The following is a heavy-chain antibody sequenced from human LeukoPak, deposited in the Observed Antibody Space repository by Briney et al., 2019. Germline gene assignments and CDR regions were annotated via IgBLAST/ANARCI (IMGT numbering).Heavy chain of an antibody. CDR3: ARALWFGTSYYFDY. V-gene: IGHV4-4*07. Sequence: SETLSLTCTVSGGSISSYYWSWIRQPAGKGLEWIGRIYTSGSTNYNPSLKSRVTTSVDKSKNQFSLKLSSVTAADTAVYYCARALWFGTSYYFDYWGQGTLVTVSS. D-gene: IGHD3-10*01. CDR1: GGSISSYY. J-gene: IGHJ4*02. CDR2: IYTSGST.